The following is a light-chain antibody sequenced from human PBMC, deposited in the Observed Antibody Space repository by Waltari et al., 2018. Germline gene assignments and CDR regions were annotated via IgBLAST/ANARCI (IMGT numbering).Light chain of an antibody. V-gene: IGLV4-69*01. CDR2: VNSDGSH. Sequence: QLVVTQSPSASASLGASVKLTCTLSGGHTYYAITWHQQQPQKGPRFLMKVNSDGSHNKGDGIPDLFSGSSSGAERYLTISSLQSEDEADYHCQTWDTGIRVFGGGTKLIVL. CDR1: GGHTYYA. CDR3: QTWDTGIRV. J-gene: IGLJ3*02.